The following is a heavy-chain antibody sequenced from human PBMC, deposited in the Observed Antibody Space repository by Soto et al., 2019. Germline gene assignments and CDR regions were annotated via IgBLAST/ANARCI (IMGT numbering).Heavy chain of an antibody. Sequence: QVQLVQSGAEVKKPGASVRVSCKASGYIFTSYGISWVRQAPGLGLEWMGWISAYSGNTNYAQKLQGRVTMTTDTSTSTACLELRSLRSGDTAVYYCARETPVTTFDSWGQGTLVTVSS. V-gene: IGHV1-18*01. CDR1: GYIFTSYG. CDR3: ARETPVTTFDS. J-gene: IGHJ4*02. D-gene: IGHD4-17*01. CDR2: ISAYSGNT.